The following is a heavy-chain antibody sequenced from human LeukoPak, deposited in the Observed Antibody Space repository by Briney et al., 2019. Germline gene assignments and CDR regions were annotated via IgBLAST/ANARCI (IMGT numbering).Heavy chain of an antibody. J-gene: IGHJ4*02. CDR3: AKEGIAVAGHFDY. D-gene: IGHD6-19*01. V-gene: IGHV3-9*01. Sequence: GRPLRLSCAASGFTFDDYAMHWVRHAPGKGLEWVSGISWNSGSIGYADSVKGRFTISRDNAKNSLYLQMNSLRAEDTALYYCAKEGIAVAGHFDYWGQGTLVTVSS. CDR2: ISWNSGSI. CDR1: GFTFDDYA.